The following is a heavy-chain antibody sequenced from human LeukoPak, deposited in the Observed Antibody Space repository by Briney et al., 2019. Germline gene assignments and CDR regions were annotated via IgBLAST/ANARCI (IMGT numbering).Heavy chain of an antibody. Sequence: SETLSLTCSVSGGSISSSSDYWGWVRQPPGKGLEWIGSIYHSETTYYNPSLKRRVIISVDTSKNQFSLKLNSVTAADTAVYSCGRPNPDSSGYYGSFDPWGQGILVTVSS. CDR1: GGSISSSSDY. CDR2: IYHSETT. D-gene: IGHD3-22*01. V-gene: IGHV4-39*01. J-gene: IGHJ5*02. CDR3: GRPNPDSSGYYGSFDP.